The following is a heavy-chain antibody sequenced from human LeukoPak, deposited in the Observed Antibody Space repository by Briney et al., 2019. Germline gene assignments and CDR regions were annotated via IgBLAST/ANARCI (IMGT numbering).Heavy chain of an antibody. CDR1: GGSFSGYY. CDR2: INHSGST. D-gene: IGHD4-17*01. Sequence: SETLSLTCAVYGGSFSGYYWSWIRQPPGKGLEWIGEINHSGSTNYNPSLKSRVTISVDTSKNQFSLKLSSVTAADTAVYYCARSAHYGFDYWGQGTLVTVSS. J-gene: IGHJ4*02. V-gene: IGHV4-34*01. CDR3: ARSAHYGFDY.